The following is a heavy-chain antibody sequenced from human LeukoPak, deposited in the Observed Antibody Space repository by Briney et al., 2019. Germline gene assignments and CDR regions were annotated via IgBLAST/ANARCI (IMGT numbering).Heavy chain of an antibody. V-gene: IGHV1-2*04. CDR1: GYTFTGYY. J-gene: IGHJ4*02. Sequence: GASVKVSCKASGYTFTGYYMHWVRQAPGQGLEWMGWINPNSGGTNYAQKFQGWVTMTRDTSISTAYMELSRLRSDDTAVYYCARDRYSSSWYPDYWGQGTLVTVSS. CDR3: ARDRYSSSWYPDY. D-gene: IGHD6-13*01. CDR2: INPNSGGT.